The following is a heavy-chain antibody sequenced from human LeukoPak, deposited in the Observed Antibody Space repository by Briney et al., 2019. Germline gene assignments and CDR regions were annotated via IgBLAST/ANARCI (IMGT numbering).Heavy chain of an antibody. CDR3: ARNYYDSKFPDY. J-gene: IGHJ4*02. CDR1: GFTFSSYA. D-gene: IGHD3-22*01. CDR2: ISYDGSNK. V-gene: IGHV3-30-3*01. Sequence: GGSLRLSCAASGFTFSSYAMHWVRQAPGKGLEWVAVISYDGSNKYYADSVKGRFTISRDNAKNSLYLQMNSLRAEDTAVCYCARNYYDSKFPDYWGQGTLVTVSS.